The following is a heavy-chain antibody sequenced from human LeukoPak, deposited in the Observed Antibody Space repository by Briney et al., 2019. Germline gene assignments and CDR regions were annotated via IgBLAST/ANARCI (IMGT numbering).Heavy chain of an antibody. D-gene: IGHD5-18*01. CDR3: ARAAVDTAMVPPYYFDY. CDR2: INPSGGST. V-gene: IGHV1-46*01. J-gene: IGHJ4*02. CDR1: GYTFTGYY. Sequence: ASVKVSCKASGYTFTGYYMHWVRQAPGQGLEWMGIINPSGGSTSYAQKFQGGVTMTRDMSTSTAYMELRSLRSDDTAVYYCARAAVDTAMVPPYYFDYWGQGTLVTVSS.